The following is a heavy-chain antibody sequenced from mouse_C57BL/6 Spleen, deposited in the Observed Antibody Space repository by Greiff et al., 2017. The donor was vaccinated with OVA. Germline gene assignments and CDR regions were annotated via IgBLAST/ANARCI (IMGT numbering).Heavy chain of an antibody. CDR1: GFSLTSYG. D-gene: IGHD2-4*01. V-gene: IGHV2-2*01. CDR2: IWSGGST. J-gene: IGHJ3*01. CDR3: ARNSLYDYDEGAWFAY. Sequence: QVQLKQSGPGLVQPSQSLSITCTVSGFSLTSYGVHWVRQSPGKGLEWLGVIWSGGSTDYNAAFISRLSISKDNSKSQVFFKMNSLQADDTAIYYCARNSLYDYDEGAWFAYWGQGTLVTVSA.